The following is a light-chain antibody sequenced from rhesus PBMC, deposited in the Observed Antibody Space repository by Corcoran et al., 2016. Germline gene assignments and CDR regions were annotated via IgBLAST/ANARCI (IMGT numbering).Light chain of an antibody. V-gene: IGLV2-13*03. CDR3: SSYASSSTFI. CDR2: EVS. CDR1: SSDIGGYNR. J-gene: IGLJ1*01. Sequence: QAAPTQSPSVSGSPGQAGTSSCTGTSSDIGGYNRVSWYQQHPGKAPKLMIYEVSKRPSGVSERFAGSKSDNTASLTISGLKAEDEADYYCSSYASSSTFIFGAGTRLPVL.